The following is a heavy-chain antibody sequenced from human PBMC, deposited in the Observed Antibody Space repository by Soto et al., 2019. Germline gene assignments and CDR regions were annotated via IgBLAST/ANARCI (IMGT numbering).Heavy chain of an antibody. J-gene: IGHJ4*02. D-gene: IGHD2-8*01. CDR3: AKTALIDSQFDY. Sequence: SETLSLTCTVSGGSISSSSYYWGWIRQPPGEGLEWIGSIYYSGSTYYNPSLKSRVTISVGTSKNQFSLKLSSVTAADTAVYYCAKTALIDSQFDYWGQGTLVTVSS. CDR2: IYYSGST. V-gene: IGHV4-39*01. CDR1: GGSISSSSYY.